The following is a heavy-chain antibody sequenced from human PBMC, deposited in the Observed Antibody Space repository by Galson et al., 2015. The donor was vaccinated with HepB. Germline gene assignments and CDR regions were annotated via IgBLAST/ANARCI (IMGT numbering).Heavy chain of an antibody. CDR1: GFSLTSTGVG. J-gene: IGHJ3*01. V-gene: IGHV2-5*02. Sequence: ALVKPTQTLTLTCTFSGFSLTSTGVGVGWVRQSPGKALECLAFIYWDNDKRYSPSLKTRLSITKDTSKNQVVLVMTNMDPVDTAAYFCAHRLVGSSIWDSGAFDFWGPGTMVTVTS. CDR3: AHRLVGSSIWDSGAFDF. CDR2: IYWDNDK. D-gene: IGHD1-26*01.